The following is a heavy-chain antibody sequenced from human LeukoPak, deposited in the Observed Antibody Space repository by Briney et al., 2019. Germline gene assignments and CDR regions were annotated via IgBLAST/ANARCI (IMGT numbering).Heavy chain of an antibody. CDR1: GGSFSGYY. V-gene: IGHV4-34*01. D-gene: IGHD3-22*01. CDR2: INHSGST. CDR3: ATLRGLKYYYDSSGYYLGSSRENDY. J-gene: IGHJ4*02. Sequence: SETLSLTCAVYGGSFSGYYWSWIRQPPGKGLEWIGEINHSGSTNYNPSLKSRVTISVDTSKNQFSLKLSSVTAADTAVYYCATLRGLKYYYDSSGYYLGSSRENDYWGQGTLVTVSS.